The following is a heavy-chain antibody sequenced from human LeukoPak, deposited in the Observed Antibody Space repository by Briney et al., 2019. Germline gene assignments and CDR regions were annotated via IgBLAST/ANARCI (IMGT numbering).Heavy chain of an antibody. V-gene: IGHV3-72*01. J-gene: IGHJ3*01. CDR2: SRNKRNSYTT. CDR1: GFTFSDHY. CDR3: VRGFHSFDV. Sequence: GGSLRLSCVVSGFTFSDHYMDWVRQSPAKGLEWLARSRNKRNSYTTQYAASVKDRFTISRDESKDSLYLQMNSLRSEDTAVYYCVRGFHSFDVWGRGTKVIVSS.